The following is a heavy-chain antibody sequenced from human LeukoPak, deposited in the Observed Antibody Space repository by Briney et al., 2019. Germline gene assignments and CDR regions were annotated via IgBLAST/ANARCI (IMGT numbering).Heavy chain of an antibody. CDR3: AREGTYYYGSGSYSRRYYFDY. J-gene: IGHJ4*02. D-gene: IGHD3-10*01. V-gene: IGHV3-48*04. Sequence: GGSLGLSCAASGFTFSSYGMHWVRQAPGKGLEWVSYIGSSGGAINYADSVKGRFTISRDNAKNSLYLQMNSLRAEDTAFYYCAREGTYYYGSGSYSRRYYFDYWGQGTLVTVSS. CDR2: IGSSGGAI. CDR1: GFTFSSYG.